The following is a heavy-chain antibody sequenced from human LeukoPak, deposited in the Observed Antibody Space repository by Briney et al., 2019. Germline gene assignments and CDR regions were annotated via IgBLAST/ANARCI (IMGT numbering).Heavy chain of an antibody. CDR2: IYYSGST. Sequence: SETLSLTCAVYGGSFSGYYWSWIRQPPGKGLEWIGYIYYSGSTNYNPSLKSRVTISVDTSKNQFSLKLSSVTAADTAVYYCARHGRDGYNFDYWGQGTLVTVSS. CDR3: ARHGRDGYNFDY. CDR1: GGSFSGYY. D-gene: IGHD5-24*01. J-gene: IGHJ4*02. V-gene: IGHV4-59*08.